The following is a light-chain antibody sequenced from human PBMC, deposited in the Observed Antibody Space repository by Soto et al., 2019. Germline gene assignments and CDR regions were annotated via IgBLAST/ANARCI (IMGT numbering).Light chain of an antibody. V-gene: IGLV2-11*01. CDR2: DVS. J-gene: IGLJ2*01. CDR1: SSDVGGYNY. CDR3: SSYAGSYTLHVV. Sequence: QSALTQPRSVSGSPGQSVTISCTGTSSDVGGYNYVSWYQQHPGKDPKLMIYDVSKRPSGIPDRFSGSKSGNTASLTISGLQAEDEADYYCSSYAGSYTLHVVFGGGTKLTVL.